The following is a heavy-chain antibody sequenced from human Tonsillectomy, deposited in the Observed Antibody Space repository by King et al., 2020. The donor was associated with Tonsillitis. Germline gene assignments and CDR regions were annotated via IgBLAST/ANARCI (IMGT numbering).Heavy chain of an antibody. CDR2: IYYSGST. D-gene: IGHD2-2*01. J-gene: IGHJ5*02. CDR3: ARSPKVVPAAMPGWFDP. V-gene: IGHV4-59*01. CDR1: GGSISSYY. Sequence: QLQLQESGPGLVKPSETLSLTCTVSGGSISSYYWSWIRQPPGKGLEWIGYIYYSGSTNYNPSLKSRVTISVDTSKNQFSLKLSSVTAADTAVYYCARSPKVVPAAMPGWFDPWGQGTLVTVSS.